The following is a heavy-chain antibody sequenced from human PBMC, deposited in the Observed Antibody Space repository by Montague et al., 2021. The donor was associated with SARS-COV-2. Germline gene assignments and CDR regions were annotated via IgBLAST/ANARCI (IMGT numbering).Heavy chain of an antibody. CDR2: IHQCDGRST. CDR1: GGSISSREY. D-gene: IGHD3-3*01. J-gene: IGHJ6*02. Sequence: SETLSLTCAVSGGSISSREYCCGVRHHPGESLEGMGGIHQCDGRSTNYHPPPRSRVTISIDQSKNYFSLNLTSMTAADTAVYYCGGTWVYFSPVDVWGQGTTVIVSS. CDR3: GGTWVYFSPVDV. V-gene: IGHV4-4*02.